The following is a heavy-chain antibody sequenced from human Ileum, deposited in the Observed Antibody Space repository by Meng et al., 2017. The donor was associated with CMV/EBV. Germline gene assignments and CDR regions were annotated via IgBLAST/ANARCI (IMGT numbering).Heavy chain of an antibody. V-gene: IGHV1-2*02. Sequence: ASGYTFTGYYMHWVRQAPGQGLEWMGWINPNSGGTNYAQKFQGRVTMTRDTSISTAYMELSRLRSDDTAVYYCARSLYGDYVYAFDIWGQGTMVTVSS. CDR2: INPNSGGT. D-gene: IGHD4-17*01. CDR3: ARSLYGDYVYAFDI. J-gene: IGHJ3*02. CDR1: GYTFTGYY.